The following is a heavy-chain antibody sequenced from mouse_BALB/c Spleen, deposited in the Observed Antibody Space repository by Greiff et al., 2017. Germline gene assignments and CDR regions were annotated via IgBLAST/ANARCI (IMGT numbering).Heavy chain of an antibody. CDR1: GFTFSSFG. J-gene: IGHJ2*01. V-gene: IGHV5-17*02. D-gene: IGHD4-1*01. CDR3: ARSGLGRYYFDY. Sequence: EVQLVESGGGLVQPGGSRKLSCAASGFTFSSFGMHWVRQAPEKGLEWVAYISSGSSTIYYADTVKGRFTISRDNPKNTLFLQMTSLRSEDTAMYYCARSGLGRYYFDYWGQGTTLTVSS. CDR2: ISSGSSTI.